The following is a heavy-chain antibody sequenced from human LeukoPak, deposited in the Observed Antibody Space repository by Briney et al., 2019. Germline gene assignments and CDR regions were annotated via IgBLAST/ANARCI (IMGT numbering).Heavy chain of an antibody. J-gene: IGHJ4*02. CDR1: GFPFSSYW. D-gene: IGHD5-18*01. Sequence: GGSLRLSCVASGFPFSSYWMTWVRQAPGKGLGWVTNIKQDGSKKSYVDSVKGRFTISRDNAKNSLYLQMNSLRAEDTAIYYCTRVGYIDEGIDYWGQGTLVTVSS. V-gene: IGHV3-7*04. CDR2: IKQDGSKK. CDR3: TRVGYIDEGIDY.